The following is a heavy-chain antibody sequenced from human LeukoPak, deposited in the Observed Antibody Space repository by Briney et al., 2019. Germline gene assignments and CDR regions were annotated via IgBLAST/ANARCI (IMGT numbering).Heavy chain of an antibody. CDR1: GFTFSSYA. Sequence: GGSLRLSCAASGFTFSSYAMHWVRQAPGKGLEYVSAISSNGGSTYYANSVKGRFTISRDNSKNTLYLQMGSLRAEDTAVYYCARDKAGVLLWFGELSDYWGQGTLVTVSS. D-gene: IGHD3-10*01. J-gene: IGHJ4*02. CDR3: ARDKAGVLLWFGELSDY. V-gene: IGHV3-64*01. CDR2: ISSNGGST.